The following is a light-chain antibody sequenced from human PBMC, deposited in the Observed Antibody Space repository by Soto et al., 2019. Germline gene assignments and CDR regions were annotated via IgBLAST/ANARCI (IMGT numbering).Light chain of an antibody. CDR3: MQALQTPLT. V-gene: IGKV2-28*01. Sequence: DVVMTQSPLSLPVTPGEPASISCRSSQSLLHRDGENHLNWFLQRPGQSPQVLIYLGSNRAPGVPDRLSGSGSGTDFTLKISRVEAEDVGVYYCMQALQTPLTFDGGTKVEIK. J-gene: IGKJ4*01. CDR2: LGS. CDR1: QSLLHRDGENH.